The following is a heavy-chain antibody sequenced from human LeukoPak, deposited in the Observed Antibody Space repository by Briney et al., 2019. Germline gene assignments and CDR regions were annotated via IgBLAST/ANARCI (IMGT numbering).Heavy chain of an antibody. Sequence: SETLSLTCTVSGYSISSGYYWGWIRQPPGKGLEWNGSIYHSGSTYYNPSLKSRVTISVDTSKNQFSLKLSSVTAADTAVYYCARALWDYDFWSGYQPQYYFDYWGQGTLVTVSS. CDR1: GYSISSGYY. CDR3: ARALWDYDFWSGYQPQYYFDY. V-gene: IGHV4-38-2*02. D-gene: IGHD3-3*01. CDR2: IYHSGST. J-gene: IGHJ4*02.